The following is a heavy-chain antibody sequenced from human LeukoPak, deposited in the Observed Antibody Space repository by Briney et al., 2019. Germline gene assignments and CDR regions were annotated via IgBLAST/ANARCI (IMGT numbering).Heavy chain of an antibody. J-gene: IGHJ5*02. CDR3: AASGIAAADNWFDP. Sequence: GGSLRLSCAASGFTFSSYGMHWVRQAPAKGLEWVAVISYDGSNKYYADSVKGRFTISRDNSKNTLYLQMNSLRAEDTAVYYCAASGIAAADNWFDPWGQGTLVTVSS. D-gene: IGHD6-13*01. CDR1: GFTFSSYG. V-gene: IGHV3-30*03. CDR2: ISYDGSNK.